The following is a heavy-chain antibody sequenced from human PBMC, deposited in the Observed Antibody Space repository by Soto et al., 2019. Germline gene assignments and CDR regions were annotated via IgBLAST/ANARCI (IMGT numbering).Heavy chain of an antibody. CDR3: TTDSLVLRFLEWAFDP. D-gene: IGHD3-3*01. Sequence: EVQLVESGGGLVKPGGSLRLSCAASGFTFSNAWMSWVRQAPGKGLEWVGRIKSKTAGGTTDYAAPVKGRFTISRDDSKNTLYLQMNSLKTEDTAVYYCTTDSLVLRFLEWAFDPWGQGTLVTVSS. CDR2: IKSKTAGGTT. CDR1: GFTFSNAW. J-gene: IGHJ5*02. V-gene: IGHV3-15*01.